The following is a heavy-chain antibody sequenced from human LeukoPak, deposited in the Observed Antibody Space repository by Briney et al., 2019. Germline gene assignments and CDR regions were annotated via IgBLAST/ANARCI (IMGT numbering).Heavy chain of an antibody. V-gene: IGHV5-51*01. D-gene: IGHD4-11*01. Sequence: GESLKISCKGSGYNFASYWIGWVRQMPGKGLEWMGIIYPGDSDTRYSPSFQGQVTISADKSISTAYLQWSSLKASDTAMYYCARHSINYNNYKDYYYMDVWGKGTTVTVSS. CDR2: IYPGDSDT. J-gene: IGHJ6*03. CDR1: GYNFASYW. CDR3: ARHSINYNNYKDYYYMDV.